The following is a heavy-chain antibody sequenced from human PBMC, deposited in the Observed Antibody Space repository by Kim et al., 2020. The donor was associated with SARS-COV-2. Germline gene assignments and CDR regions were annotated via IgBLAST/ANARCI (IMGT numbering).Heavy chain of an antibody. Sequence: YADSVKGRFTISRDNAKNSLYLQMNSLRAEDTAVYYCARDSPLGLFALDYWGQGTLVTVSS. D-gene: IGHD3-22*01. CDR3: ARDSPLGLFALDY. J-gene: IGHJ4*02. V-gene: IGHV3-21*01.